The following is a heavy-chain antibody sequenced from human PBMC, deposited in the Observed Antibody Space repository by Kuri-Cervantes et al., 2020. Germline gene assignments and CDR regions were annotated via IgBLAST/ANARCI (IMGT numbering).Heavy chain of an antibody. CDR3: ATAGGGQRGRLDY. CDR1: GYTLTELS. D-gene: IGHD3-16*01. CDR2: FDPEDGET. Sequence: ASVKVSCKVSGYTLTELSMHWVRQAPGKGLEWMGGFDPEDGETIYAQKFQGRVTMTEDTSTDTAYMELSSLRSEDTTAYYCATAGGGQRGRLDYWGQGTLVTVSS. J-gene: IGHJ4*02. V-gene: IGHV1-24*01.